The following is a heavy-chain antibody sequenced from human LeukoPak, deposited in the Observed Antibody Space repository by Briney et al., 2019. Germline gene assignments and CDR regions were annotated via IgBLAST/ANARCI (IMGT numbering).Heavy chain of an antibody. CDR3: ARGFPSSSRWFDP. J-gene: IGHJ5*02. Sequence: PSETLSLTCGVYAESFSGYHWTWIRLRPGKGLDWIGDIDHSGSAYYNPSLKSRVTISVDTSNKQFSLNLHSVTAADTAVYYCARGFPSSSRWFDPWGQGTLVTVSS. CDR2: IDHSGSA. V-gene: IGHV4-34*01. CDR1: AESFSGYH. D-gene: IGHD6-6*01.